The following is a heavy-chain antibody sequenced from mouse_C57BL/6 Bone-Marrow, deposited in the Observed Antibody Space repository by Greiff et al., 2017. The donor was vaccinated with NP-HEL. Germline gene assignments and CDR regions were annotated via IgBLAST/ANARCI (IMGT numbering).Heavy chain of an antibody. D-gene: IGHD2-3*01. CDR1: GYTFTSYW. Sequence: QVQLQQPGAELVKPGASVKMSCKASGYTFTSYWITWVKQRPGQGLEWIGDIYPGSGSTNYNEKFKSKATLTVDTSSSTAYMQLSSLTAEDAAVYDCARWSDGLFAYWGQGTLVTVSA. J-gene: IGHJ3*01. CDR2: IYPGSGST. V-gene: IGHV1-55*01. CDR3: ARWSDGLFAY.